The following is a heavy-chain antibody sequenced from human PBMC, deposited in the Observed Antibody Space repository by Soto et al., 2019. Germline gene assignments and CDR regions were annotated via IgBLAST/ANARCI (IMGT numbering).Heavy chain of an antibody. Sequence: GASVKVSCKASGGTFSSYAISLVRQPPGQGLEWMGGIIPIFGTANYAQKFQGRVTITADESTSTAYMELSSLRSEDTAVYYCARGAGYSSSWAKDYFDYWGQGTLVTVSS. J-gene: IGHJ4*02. CDR3: ARGAGYSSSWAKDYFDY. D-gene: IGHD6-13*01. CDR1: GGTFSSYA. V-gene: IGHV1-69*13. CDR2: IIPIFGTA.